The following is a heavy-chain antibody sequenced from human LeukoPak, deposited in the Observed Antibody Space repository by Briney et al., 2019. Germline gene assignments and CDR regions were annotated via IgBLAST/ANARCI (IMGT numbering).Heavy chain of an antibody. CDR2: IKQDGSEK. J-gene: IGHJ6*03. D-gene: IGHD2-15*01. Sequence: GGSLRLSCAVSGFTFSSYWMSWVRQAPGEGLEWVANIKQDGSEKYYVDSVKGRFAISRDNAKNSLYLQMNSLRAEDTAVYYCAKRFRYCSGGSCYTGTGANYYYYYMDVWGKGTTVTVSS. CDR1: GFTFSSYW. CDR3: AKRFRYCSGGSCYTGTGANYYYYYMDV. V-gene: IGHV3-7*01.